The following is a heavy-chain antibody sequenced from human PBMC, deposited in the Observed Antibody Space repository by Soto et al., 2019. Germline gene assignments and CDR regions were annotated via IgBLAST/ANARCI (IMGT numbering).Heavy chain of an antibody. CDR3: ARGCFGPQVPGFAS. Sequence: SQTLSLTCAISGDSVSSNTVAWNWIRQSPSRGLEWLGRTYYRSKWYDDYAESVKSRITINPDTSKKQFSLPLTSVTPEDTAVYYWARGCFGPQVPGFASWGQGPLVTSPQ. V-gene: IGHV6-1*01. CDR2: TYYRSKWYD. J-gene: IGHJ5*01. D-gene: IGHD3-16*01. CDR1: GDSVSSNTVA.